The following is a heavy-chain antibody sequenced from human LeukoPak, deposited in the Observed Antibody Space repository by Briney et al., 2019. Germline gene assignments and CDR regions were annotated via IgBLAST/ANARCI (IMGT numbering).Heavy chain of an antibody. V-gene: IGHV3-48*03. CDR1: GFTFSSYE. CDR3: ARVGRGLGHYLDY. J-gene: IGHJ4*02. Sequence: GGSLRLSCAASGFTFSSYEMNWVRQAPGKGLEWVSYISSSGSTIYYADSVRGRFTISRDNAKNSLYLQINSLRAEDTAVYYCARVGRGLGHYLDYWGQGTLITVSS. D-gene: IGHD3/OR15-3a*01. CDR2: ISSSGSTI.